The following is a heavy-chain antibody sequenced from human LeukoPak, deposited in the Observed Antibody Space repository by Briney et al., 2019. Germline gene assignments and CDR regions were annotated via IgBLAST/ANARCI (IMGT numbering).Heavy chain of an antibody. CDR1: GGSISSSSYY. D-gene: IGHD2-2*01. CDR2: IYYSGST. CDR3: ARLGIVVVPAAIVGY. J-gene: IGHJ4*02. Sequence: SETLSLTCTVSGGSISSSSYYWGWIRQPPRKGLEWIGSIYYSGSTYYNPSLKSRVTISVDTSKTQFSLKLSYVTAADTAVYYCARLGIVVVPAAIVGYWGQGTLVTVSS. V-gene: IGHV4-39*01.